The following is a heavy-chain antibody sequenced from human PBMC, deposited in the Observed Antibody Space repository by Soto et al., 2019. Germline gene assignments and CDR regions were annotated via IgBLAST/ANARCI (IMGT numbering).Heavy chain of an antibody. CDR2: IYSSGNT. V-gene: IGHV4-31*03. D-gene: IGHD6-19*01. CDR3: ARTGRVALAGESDS. J-gene: IGHJ4*02. CDR1: GGSISSGTYY. Sequence: SETLSLTCTVSGGSISSGTYYWSWIRQHPGKGLEWIGYIYSSGNTYYNPSLKSRLTMSVDTSKNQFSLKLNSVTAADTAVYYCARTGRVALAGESDSWGQGILVTVSS.